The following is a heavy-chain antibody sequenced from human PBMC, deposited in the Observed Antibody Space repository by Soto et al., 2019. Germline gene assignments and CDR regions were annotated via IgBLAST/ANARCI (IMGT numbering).Heavy chain of an antibody. D-gene: IGHD1-26*01. CDR3: ARAQVGMDYFDY. CDR1: GGSISSYY. V-gene: IGHV4-59*01. CDR2: IYYSGST. Sequence: QVQLQESGPGLVKPSETLSLTCTVSGGSISSYYWSWIRQPPGKGLEWIGYIYYSGSTNYNPSLKSRVTISVDTSKNQFSLNLSAVTAADTAVYYCARAQVGMDYFDYWGQGTLVTVSS. J-gene: IGHJ4*02.